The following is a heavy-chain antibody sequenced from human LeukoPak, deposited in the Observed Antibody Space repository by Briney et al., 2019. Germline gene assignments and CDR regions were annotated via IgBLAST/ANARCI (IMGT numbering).Heavy chain of an antibody. CDR3: ARDLPYDTLTGYYYYYYMDV. J-gene: IGHJ6*03. V-gene: IGHV3-66*02. Sequence: GGSLRLSCAASGFTVSSNYMSWVRQAPGKGLEWVSVIYSGGSTYYADSVKGRFTISRDNSKNTLYLQMNSLRAKDTAVYYSARDLPYDTLTGYYYYYYMDVWGKGTTVSVSS. CDR2: IYSGGST. D-gene: IGHD3-9*01. CDR1: GFTVSSNY.